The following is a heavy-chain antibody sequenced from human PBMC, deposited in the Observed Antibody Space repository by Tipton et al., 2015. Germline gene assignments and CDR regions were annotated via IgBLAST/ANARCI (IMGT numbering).Heavy chain of an antibody. CDR2: IQYSGST. CDR1: SDSISKYY. CDR3: AGHYDFWSGYLDY. J-gene: IGHJ4*02. Sequence: LRLSCSVSSDSISKYYWSWIRQPPGKELEWIGYIQYSGSTNYNPSLKSRVTISVDTSKTQFSLKMSSVTASDTAVYYCAGHYDFWSGYLDYWGQGTLVTVSS. V-gene: IGHV4-59*08. D-gene: IGHD3-3*01.